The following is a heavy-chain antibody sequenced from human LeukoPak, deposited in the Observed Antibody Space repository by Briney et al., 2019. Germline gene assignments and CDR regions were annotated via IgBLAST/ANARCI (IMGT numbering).Heavy chain of an antibody. CDR2: ISYDGSNK. J-gene: IGHJ4*02. CDR3: ATGGGSYSFDY. Sequence: GGSLRLSCAASGFTFSSYGMHWVRQAPGKGLGWVAVISYDGSNKYYADSVKGRFTISRDNSKNTLYLQMNSLRAEDTAVYYCATGGGSYSFDYWGQGTLVTVSS. V-gene: IGHV3-30*03. D-gene: IGHD1-26*01. CDR1: GFTFSSYG.